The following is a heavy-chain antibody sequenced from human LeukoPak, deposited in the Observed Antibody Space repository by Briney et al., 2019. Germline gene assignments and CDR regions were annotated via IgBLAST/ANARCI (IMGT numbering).Heavy chain of an antibody. CDR2: ISTYNGNT. V-gene: IGHV1-18*01. J-gene: IGHJ5*02. Sequence: EASVKVSCKASGYTFTNYGVSWERQAPGQGREWMGWISTYNGNTNYAQKFQGKVTLTTDTSTSTAYMELSRLRSDDTAVYYCARDPGTSSAYGSGSYSLSFDPWGQGTLVTVSS. CDR3: ARDPGTSSAYGSGSYSLSFDP. D-gene: IGHD3-10*01. CDR1: GYTFTNYG.